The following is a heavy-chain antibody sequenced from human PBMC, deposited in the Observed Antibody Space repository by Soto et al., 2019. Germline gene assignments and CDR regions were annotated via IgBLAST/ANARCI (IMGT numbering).Heavy chain of an antibody. CDR3: ARDSQYCSGGRCYADFYGMDV. CDR1: GGSISSYY. CDR2: IHYTGNS. D-gene: IGHD2-8*02. Sequence: ETLSLTCTVSGGSISSYYWTWIRQPPGKGLEWIGHIHYTGNSNYNPSLKSRVTISVDTSKDQFYLSLSSATAADTAVYYCARDSQYCSGGRCYADFYGMDVWGQGTTV. V-gene: IGHV4-59*01. J-gene: IGHJ6*02.